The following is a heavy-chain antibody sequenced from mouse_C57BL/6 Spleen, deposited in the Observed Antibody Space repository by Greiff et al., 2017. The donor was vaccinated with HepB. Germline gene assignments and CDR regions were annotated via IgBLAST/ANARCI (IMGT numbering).Heavy chain of an antibody. J-gene: IGHJ4*01. CDR1: GYTFTSYC. CDR3: ERSGLGLLMGLDY. V-gene: IGHV1-52*01. D-gene: IGHD1-1*01. Sequence: VQLQQPGAELVRPGSSVKLSCKASGYTFTSYCMHWVKQRPIQGLEWIGNIDPSDSETNYNQKFKDKATLTVDKSSSTAYMQLSSLTSENSAVYSCERSGLGLLMGLDYWGQGTSVTVSS. CDR2: IDPSDSET.